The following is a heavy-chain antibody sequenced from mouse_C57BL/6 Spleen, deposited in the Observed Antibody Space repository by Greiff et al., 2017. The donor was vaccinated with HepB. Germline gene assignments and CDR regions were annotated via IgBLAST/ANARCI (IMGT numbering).Heavy chain of an antibody. D-gene: IGHD2-3*01. J-gene: IGHJ3*01. V-gene: IGHV1-61*01. CDR2: IYPSDSET. CDR3: ARGNYDGYYPWFAY. Sequence: VQLQQSGAELVRPGSSVKLSCKASGYTFTSYWMDWVKQRPGQGLEWIGNIYPSDSETHYNQKFKDKATLTVDKSSSTAYMQLSSLTSEDSAVYYCARGNYDGYYPWFAYGGQGTLVTVSA. CDR1: GYTFTSYW.